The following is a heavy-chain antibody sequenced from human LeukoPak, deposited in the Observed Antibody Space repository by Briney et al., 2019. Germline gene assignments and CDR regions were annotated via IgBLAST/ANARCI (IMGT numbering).Heavy chain of an antibody. D-gene: IGHD1-1*01. CDR3: ARVKPDMLEVATYWYFDI. Sequence: HDGTTNYNSSLESRGIISVDKSKNQFSLKLTSVTAADTAIYYCARVKPDMLEVATYWYFDIWGRGSLVIVSS. CDR2: HDGTT. J-gene: IGHJ2*01. V-gene: IGHV4-4*02.